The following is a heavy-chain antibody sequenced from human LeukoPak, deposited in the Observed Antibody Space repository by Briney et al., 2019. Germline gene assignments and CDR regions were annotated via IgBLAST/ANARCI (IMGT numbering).Heavy chain of an antibody. D-gene: IGHD3-22*01. CDR2: ISYDGSNK. Sequence: PGGSLRLSCAASGFTFSSYAMHWVRQAPGKGLEWVAVISYDGSNKYYADSVKGRFTISRDNSKNTLYLQMNSLRAEDTAVYYCAREGAYTYYYDSSASRDAFDIWGQGTMVTVSS. CDR1: GFTFSSYA. V-gene: IGHV3-30*04. CDR3: AREGAYTYYYDSSASRDAFDI. J-gene: IGHJ3*02.